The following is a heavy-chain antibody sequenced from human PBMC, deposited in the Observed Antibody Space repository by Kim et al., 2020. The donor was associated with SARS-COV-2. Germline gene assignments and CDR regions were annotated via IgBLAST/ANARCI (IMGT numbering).Heavy chain of an antibody. Sequence: ASVKVSCKAPAHTFTNYYMHWVRQAPGQGLEWMGIINPNGGSTNYAQKFQGRVTMTRDTSTSTLYMELSSLRSDDTAVYYCARDVGNWNYGDSWGQGTLVTVSS. CDR1: AHTFTNYY. CDR3: ARDVGNWNYGDS. D-gene: IGHD1-7*01. V-gene: IGHV1-46*01. J-gene: IGHJ4*02. CDR2: INPNGGST.